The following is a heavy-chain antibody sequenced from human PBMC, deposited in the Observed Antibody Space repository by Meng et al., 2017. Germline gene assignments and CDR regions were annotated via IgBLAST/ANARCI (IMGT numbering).Heavy chain of an antibody. CDR2: LGAHDGDT. Sequence: VQPVQSGPEGKKPGASSKVSFKASDYTFTGYGVSWVRQAPGQGLEWMAWLGAHDGDTSHAPKFQGRVTVSADRPTATAYMELRSLRSDDTAVYYCARGTPGRSYSDYWGQGTLVTVSS. V-gene: IGHV1-18*01. CDR1: DYTFTGYG. J-gene: IGHJ4*02. D-gene: IGHD3-10*01. CDR3: ARGTPGRSYSDY.